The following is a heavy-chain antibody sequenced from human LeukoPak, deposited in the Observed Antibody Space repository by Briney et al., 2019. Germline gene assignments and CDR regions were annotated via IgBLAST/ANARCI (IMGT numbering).Heavy chain of an antibody. J-gene: IGHJ4*02. Sequence: SQTLSLTCAISGDSVSTNSVAWNWIRQSPSGGLEWLGKTRYRSKWYSDYAVSVKNRITINPDTSKNQFSLQLNSVTPEDTAVYYCARDSNWGFDYWGQGTLVTVSS. CDR3: ARDSNWGFDY. V-gene: IGHV6-1*01. CDR1: GDSVSTNSVA. CDR2: TRYRSKWYS. D-gene: IGHD7-27*01.